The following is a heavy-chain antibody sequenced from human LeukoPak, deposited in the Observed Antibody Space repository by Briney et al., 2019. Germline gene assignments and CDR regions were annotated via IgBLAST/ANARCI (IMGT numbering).Heavy chain of an antibody. CDR3: ARESSGWLQLFDY. J-gene: IGHJ4*02. Sequence: PWGSLRLSCAASGFTVSSKYMSWFRQAPGKGLEWVSVIYSGGSTYYADSVKGRFTISRDNSKNTVYLQMNSLRAEDTAVYYCARESSGWLQLFDYWGQGTLVTVSS. V-gene: IGHV3-66*01. D-gene: IGHD5-24*01. CDR2: IYSGGST. CDR1: GFTVSSKY.